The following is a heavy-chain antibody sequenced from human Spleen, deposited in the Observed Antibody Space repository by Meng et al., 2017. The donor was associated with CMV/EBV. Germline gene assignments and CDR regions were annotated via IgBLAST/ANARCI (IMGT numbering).Heavy chain of an antibody. CDR3: AKVSGVGAYRPFDF. V-gene: IGHV3-9*01. D-gene: IGHD1-26*01. CDR1: GFTFDDYA. J-gene: IGHJ5*01. CDR2: ISWNSGSI. Sequence: SLKISCAASGFTFDDYAMHWVRQAPGKGLEWVSGISWNSGSIGYADSVKGRFTISRDNSKNTLYLQMNSLRVEDTAIYYCAKVSGVGAYRPFDFWGQGTLVTVSS.